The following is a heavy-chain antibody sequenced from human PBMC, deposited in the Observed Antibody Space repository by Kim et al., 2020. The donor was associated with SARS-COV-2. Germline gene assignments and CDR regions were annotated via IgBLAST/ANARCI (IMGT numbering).Heavy chain of an antibody. Sequence: GRFTISRDNSKNTLYLQMNSLRAEDTAVYYCARDGCSTSCYDYYYYGMDVWGQGTTVTVSS. D-gene: IGHD2-2*01. V-gene: IGHV3-30*07. J-gene: IGHJ6*02. CDR3: ARDGCSTSCYDYYYYGMDV.